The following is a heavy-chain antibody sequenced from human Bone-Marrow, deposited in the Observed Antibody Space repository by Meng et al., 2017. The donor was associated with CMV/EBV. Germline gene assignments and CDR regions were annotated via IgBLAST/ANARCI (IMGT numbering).Heavy chain of an antibody. J-gene: IGHJ6*02. Sequence: GGSLRLSCAASGFTFSSYAMHWVRQAPGKGLEWVAVISYDGSNKYYADSVKGRFTISRDNSKNTLYLQMNSLRAEDTAVYYCARDTVNYYYYYYGMDVWGQGTTVTVSS. D-gene: IGHD4-11*01. V-gene: IGHV3-30*04. CDR2: ISYDGSNK. CDR3: ARDTVNYYYYYYGMDV. CDR1: GFTFSSYA.